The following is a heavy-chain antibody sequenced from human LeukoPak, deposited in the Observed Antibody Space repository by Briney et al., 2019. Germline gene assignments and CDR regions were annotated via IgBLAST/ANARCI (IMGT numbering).Heavy chain of an antibody. Sequence: GGSLTLSCAASGFPFSDYYMGWLRQAPGKGLEWVSYISSGGVDLWYGDSVKGRFTTSRDNARNSLYLRMDSLSADDTAVYYCAREQLREYGNIDYCGQGTLVTVSS. D-gene: IGHD1-1*01. CDR3: AREQLREYGNIDY. J-gene: IGHJ4*02. V-gene: IGHV3-11*01. CDR2: ISSGGVDL. CDR1: GFPFSDYY.